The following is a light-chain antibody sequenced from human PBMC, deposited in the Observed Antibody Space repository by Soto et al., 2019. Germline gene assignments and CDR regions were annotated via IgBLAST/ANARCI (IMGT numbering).Light chain of an antibody. Sequence: EIVLTQSPATLSLSPGERASLSFRASQSFSSYLAWYQQKPGQAPRLLIYDASNRATGIPARFSGSGSGTDFTLTISSLEPEDFAVYYCQQRSNWPPITFGQGTRLEI. CDR2: DAS. J-gene: IGKJ5*01. CDR1: QSFSSY. CDR3: QQRSNWPPIT. V-gene: IGKV3-11*01.